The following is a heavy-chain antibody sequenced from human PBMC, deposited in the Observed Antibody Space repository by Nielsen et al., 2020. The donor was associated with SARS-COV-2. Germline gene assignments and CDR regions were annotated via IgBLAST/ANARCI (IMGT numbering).Heavy chain of an antibody. D-gene: IGHD1-26*01. V-gene: IGHV1-18*04. J-gene: IGHJ4*02. CDR2: ISVYNGST. Sequence: ASVKVSCKASGYTFTRFGVSWVRQAPGQGLEWMGWISVYNGSTKYVENLQDRVTMTTDTSTNTAYMELRSLRSDDTAVYYCARDSQWELLDYWGQGTLVTVSS. CDR1: GYTFTRFG. CDR3: ARDSQWELLDY.